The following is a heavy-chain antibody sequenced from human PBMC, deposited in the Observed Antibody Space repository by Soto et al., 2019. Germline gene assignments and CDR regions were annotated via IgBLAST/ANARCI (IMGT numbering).Heavy chain of an antibody. D-gene: IGHD1-1*01. CDR1: GFTFIAYW. CDR3: ARGPRVSSTGTGAH. CDR2: ISDDGSTA. J-gene: IGHJ4*02. V-gene: IGHV3-74*01. Sequence: PWGSLRLSCAVSGFTFIAYWIHFFRQFPVKCLTWVSRISDDGSTATYADSVKGRFVISRDNAKNSLYLEMNTLRADDSGLYYCARGPRVSSTGTGAHWGRGTLVTVSS.